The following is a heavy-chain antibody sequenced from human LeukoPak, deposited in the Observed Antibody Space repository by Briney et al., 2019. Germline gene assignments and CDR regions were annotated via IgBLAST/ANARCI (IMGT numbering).Heavy chain of an antibody. V-gene: IGHV3-15*01. Sequence: GGSLRLSCAASGFTFSNAWMSWVRQAPGKGLEWVARIKSKTDGGTTDYAAPVKGRFTIPRDDSKNTLYLQMNSLKTEDTAVYYCTTDLGGYDFNWYFDFWGRGTLVTVSS. CDR1: GFTFSNAW. CDR3: TTDLGGYDFNWYFDF. CDR2: IKSKTDGGTT. D-gene: IGHD5-12*01. J-gene: IGHJ2*01.